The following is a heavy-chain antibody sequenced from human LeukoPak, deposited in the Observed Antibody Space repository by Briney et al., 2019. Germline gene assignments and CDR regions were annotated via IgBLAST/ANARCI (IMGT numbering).Heavy chain of an antibody. J-gene: IGHJ5*02. Sequence: GASVKVSCKASGYTFTGYYMHWVRQAPGKGLEWMGGFDPEDGETIYAQKFQGRVTMTRDMATSTDYMEVSSLKSEDTAVYYCARDNSQGDSAWWFDPWGQGTLVTVSS. CDR2: FDPEDGET. CDR1: GYTFTGYY. D-gene: IGHD1-26*01. V-gene: IGHV1-24*01. CDR3: ARDNSQGDSAWWFDP.